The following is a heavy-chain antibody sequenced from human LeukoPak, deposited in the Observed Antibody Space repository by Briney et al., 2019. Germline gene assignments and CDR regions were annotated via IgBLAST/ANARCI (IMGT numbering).Heavy chain of an antibody. J-gene: IGHJ3*02. V-gene: IGHV3-48*01. Sequence: PGGSLRLSCAASGFPFSTYTMNWVRQAPGKGLEWVSYITSGSGTIYYADSVKGRFTVSRDNSKNTLYLQMNSLRAEDTAVYYCARDKRQLGGGAFDIWGQGTMVTVSS. CDR3: ARDKRQLGGGAFDI. CDR2: ITSGSGTI. CDR1: GFPFSTYT. D-gene: IGHD6-6*01.